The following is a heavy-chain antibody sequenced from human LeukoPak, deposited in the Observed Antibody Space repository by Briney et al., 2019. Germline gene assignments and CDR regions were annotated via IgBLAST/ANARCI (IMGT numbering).Heavy chain of an antibody. V-gene: IGHV4-4*07. Sequence: SETLSLTCTVSGVSFSTYYWTWIRQPARKGLEWIGRIYSSGNTNYNPSLESRVTMSIDTSKHQFSLKLTSVTAADTAVYYCARERGILRGDAFDLWGQGTMVTVSS. CDR1: GVSFSTYY. J-gene: IGHJ3*01. D-gene: IGHD1-26*01. CDR3: ARERGILRGDAFDL. CDR2: IYSSGNT.